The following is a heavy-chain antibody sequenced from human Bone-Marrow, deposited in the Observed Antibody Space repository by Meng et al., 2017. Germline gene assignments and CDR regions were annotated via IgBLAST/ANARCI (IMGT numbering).Heavy chain of an antibody. CDR1: GLPLVAYV. J-gene: IGHJ4*02. V-gene: IGHV3-30*01. CDR2: KSNTGSNQ. Sequence: VLWMDDAGVVVLRGKDVSAYVAPLGLPLVAYVLQWAGQGLGKGLEWVAVKSNTGSNQYYADSVKGRFTISRDNSKNTLYLQMNSLRAEDTAVYYCARLVVVAAIDYWGQGTLVTVSS. CDR3: ARLVVVAAIDY. D-gene: IGHD2-15*01.